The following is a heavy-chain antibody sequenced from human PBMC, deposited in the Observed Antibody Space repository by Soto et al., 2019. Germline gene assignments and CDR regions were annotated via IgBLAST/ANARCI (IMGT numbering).Heavy chain of an antibody. CDR3: ARGISIVLVPAAMFGWFDP. CDR2: IYHSGST. V-gene: IGHV4-30-2*01. J-gene: IGHJ5*02. Sequence: QLQLQESGSGLVKPSQTLSLTCAVSGGSISSGGYSWSWIRQPPGKGLEWIGYIYHSGSTYYNPSLKSRVTISVDRSKNQFSLKLSSVTAADTAVYYCARGISIVLVPAAMFGWFDPWGQGTLVTVSS. D-gene: IGHD2-2*01. CDR1: GGSISSGGYS.